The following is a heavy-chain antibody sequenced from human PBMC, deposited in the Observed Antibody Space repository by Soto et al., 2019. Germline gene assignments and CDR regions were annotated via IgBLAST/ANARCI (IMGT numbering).Heavy chain of an antibody. CDR3: ARAHCLLWFGELFPHCNYYYYYDMDV. CDR1: GFTFSSYG. CDR2: IWYDGSNK. Sequence: HPGGSLRLSCAASGFTFSSYGMHWVRQAPGKGLEWVAVIWYDGSNKYYADSVKGRFTISRDNSKNTLYLQMNSLRAEDTAVYYCARAHCLLWFGELFPHCNYYYYYDMDVWGQGTTVTVSS. D-gene: IGHD3-10*01. J-gene: IGHJ6*02. V-gene: IGHV3-33*01.